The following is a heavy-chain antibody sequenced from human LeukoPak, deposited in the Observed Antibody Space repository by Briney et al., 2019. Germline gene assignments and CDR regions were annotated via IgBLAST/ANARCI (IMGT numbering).Heavy chain of an antibody. V-gene: IGHV3-30-3*01. D-gene: IGHD3-22*01. CDR2: ISYDGSNK. Sequence: GGSLRLSCAASGFTFSSYAMHWVRQAPGMGLEWVAVISYDGSNKYYADSVKGRFTISRDNSKNTLYLQMNSLRAEDTAVYYCARGDLYYDSSGYYWGQGTLVTVSS. CDR3: ARGDLYYDSSGYY. CDR1: GFTFSSYA. J-gene: IGHJ4*02.